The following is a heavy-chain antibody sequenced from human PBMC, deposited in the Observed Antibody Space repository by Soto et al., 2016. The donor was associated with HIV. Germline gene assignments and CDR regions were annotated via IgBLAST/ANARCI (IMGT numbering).Heavy chain of an antibody. CDR3: ARGRRIGGAGQGWFDP. CDR1: GYTFTSYD. CDR2: MNPNSGNT. J-gene: IGHJ5*02. Sequence: QVQLVQSGAAVKKPGASVKVSCKASGYTFTSYDINWVRQATGQGLEWMGWMNPNSGNTGYAQKFQGRVTITRNTSISTAYMELSSLRSEDTAVYYCARGRRIGGAGQGWFDPWGQGTLVTVSS. D-gene: IGHD2-15*01. V-gene: IGHV1-8*03.